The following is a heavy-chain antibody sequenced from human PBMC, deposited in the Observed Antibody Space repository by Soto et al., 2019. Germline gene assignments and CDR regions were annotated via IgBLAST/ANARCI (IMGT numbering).Heavy chain of an antibody. CDR1: RLNVNNYG. CDR3: TTRGRTTATRGGFDI. D-gene: IGHD1-1*01. CDR2: ISSGLAT. Sequence: HPGGSLRLSCTASRLNVNNYGVTWVRQAPGKGLEYVSGISSGLATFYAESVKGRFTISGDNYKNMVHLQMNSLRAEDTALYYCTTRGRTTATRGGFDIWGQGTMVTVSS. J-gene: IGHJ3*02. V-gene: IGHV3-23*01.